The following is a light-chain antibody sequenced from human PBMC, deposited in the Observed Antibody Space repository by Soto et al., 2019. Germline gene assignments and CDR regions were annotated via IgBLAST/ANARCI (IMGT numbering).Light chain of an antibody. Sequence: QSALTQPASVSGSPGQSITISCTGTSSDVGGYDFVSWYQQHQGKAPKLMIYAVTSRPSGVSNRFSGSKSGNTASLTISGLQAEDEADYYCNSYTTSHTRVFGTGTKLTV. V-gene: IGLV2-14*01. CDR1: SSDVGGYDF. CDR2: AVT. CDR3: NSYTTSHTRV. J-gene: IGLJ1*01.